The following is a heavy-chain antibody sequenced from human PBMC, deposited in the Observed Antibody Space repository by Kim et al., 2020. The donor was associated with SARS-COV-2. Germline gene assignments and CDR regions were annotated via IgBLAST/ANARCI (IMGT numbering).Heavy chain of an antibody. D-gene: IGHD4-17*01. V-gene: IGHV4-38-2*02. J-gene: IGHJ6*02. CDR3: AREKMAVTTVTSYYYYYYGMDV. CDR2: IYHSGST. CDR1: GYSISSGYY. Sequence: SETLSLTCTVSGYSISSGYYWGWIRQPPGTGLEWIGSIYHSGSTYYNPSLKSRVTISVDTSKNQFSLKLSSVTAADTAVYYCAREKMAVTTVTSYYYYYYGMDVWGQGTTVTVSS.